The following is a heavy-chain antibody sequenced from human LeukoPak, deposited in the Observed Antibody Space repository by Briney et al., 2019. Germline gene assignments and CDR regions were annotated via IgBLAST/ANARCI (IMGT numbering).Heavy chain of an antibody. CDR2: ITAIFRTT. Sequence: REASVKVSCKTSGGTFNSYAISWVRQAPGQGLEWMGGITAIFRTTNYAQKFQGRVTITADESMSTVYMELSSLRSEDTAVYYCARHSGYHSTMDLDYWGQGTLVTVSS. CDR3: ARHSGYHSTMDLDY. V-gene: IGHV1-69*13. D-gene: IGHD3-22*01. J-gene: IGHJ4*02. CDR1: GGTFNSYA.